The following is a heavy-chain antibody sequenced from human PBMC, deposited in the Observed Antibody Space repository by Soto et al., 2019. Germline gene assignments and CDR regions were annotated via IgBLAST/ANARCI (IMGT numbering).Heavy chain of an antibody. CDR2: IFYSGTYYNPYYRADT. CDR1: GGSISSGGYY. D-gene: IGHD5-18*01. Sequence: QVQLQESGPGLVKPSQTLSLTCTVSGGSISSGGYYWSWIRQHPGKGLEWIGYIFYSGTYYNPYYRADTYYTPALKGRDSISVDTAQNQVSLKVSSVTAADTAVYSCARNGYTYGMDVWGQGTTVTVSS. CDR3: ARNGYTYGMDV. V-gene: IGHV4-31*03. J-gene: IGHJ6*02.